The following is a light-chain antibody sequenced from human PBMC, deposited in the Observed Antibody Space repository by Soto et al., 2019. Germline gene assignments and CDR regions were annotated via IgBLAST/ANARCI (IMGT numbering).Light chain of an antibody. CDR1: QTIDSW. J-gene: IGKJ1*01. V-gene: IGKV1-5*03. Sequence: DIQMTQSHSTLSASVGDRVTITSRASQTIDSWLAWYQQRPGKPPNLLIYKASTLASGVPSRFSGSGSGTEFTLTISSLQPDDFATYYCQHYNSYSEAFGQGTKVDNK. CDR2: KAS. CDR3: QHYNSYSEA.